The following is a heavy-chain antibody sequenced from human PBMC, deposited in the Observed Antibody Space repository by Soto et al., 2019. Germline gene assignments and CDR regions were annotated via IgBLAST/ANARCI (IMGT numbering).Heavy chain of an antibody. D-gene: IGHD3-22*01. CDR2: ISSSSSTI. CDR1: GFTFSSYS. V-gene: IGHV3-48*02. Sequence: EVQLVESGGGLVQPGGSLRLSCAASGFTFSSYSMNWVRQAPGKGLEWVSYISSSSSTIYYADSVKGRFTISRDNAKKSLYLQMNSLRDEDTAVYYCARGTPITMIVVVAPDFDYWGQGTLVTVSS. CDR3: ARGTPITMIVVVAPDFDY. J-gene: IGHJ4*02.